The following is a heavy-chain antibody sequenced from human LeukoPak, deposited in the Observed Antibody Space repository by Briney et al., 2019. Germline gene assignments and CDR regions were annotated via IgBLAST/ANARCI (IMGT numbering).Heavy chain of an antibody. Sequence: SETLSLTCTVSGGSISSSSYYWGWIRQPPGKGLEWIGSISYSGRTYYNPSLKSRVTVSVDTSKNQFSLKLTSVTAADTAMFYCARITKAMGIDYWGQGTLVTVSS. D-gene: IGHD5-18*01. CDR3: ARITKAMGIDY. V-gene: IGHV4-39*01. J-gene: IGHJ4*02. CDR2: ISYSGRT. CDR1: GGSISSSSYY.